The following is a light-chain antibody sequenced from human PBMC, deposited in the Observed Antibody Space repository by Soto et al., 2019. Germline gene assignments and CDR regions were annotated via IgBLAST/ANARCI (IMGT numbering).Light chain of an antibody. J-gene: IGKJ1*01. CDR1: QGISSW. Sequence: IQFIQATSLLAASVGDRVTTTCRPSQGISSWLAWYQQKPGKAPNLLIYAASSLHSGVPSRFSGSGSGTEFTLTIRSLQSEDFVVYYCQQYNNWPPCTFGQGTKVDI. CDR2: AAS. V-gene: IGKV1D-16*01. CDR3: QQYNNWPPCT.